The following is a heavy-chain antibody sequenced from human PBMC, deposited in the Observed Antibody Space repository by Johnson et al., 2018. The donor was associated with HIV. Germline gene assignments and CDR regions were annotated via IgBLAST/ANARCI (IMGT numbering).Heavy chain of an antibody. J-gene: IGHJ3*02. CDR3: AKGGRVDAFDI. CDR2: ISYDGSNK. V-gene: IGHV3-30-3*01. CDR1: GFTFSSYA. D-gene: IGHD3-10*01. Sequence: QVQLVESGGGVVQPGRSLRLSCAASGFTFSSYAMHWVRQAPGKGLEWVAVISYDGSNKYYADSVQGRFTISRDTSKNTLYLQMYSLRAEDTAVYYCAKGGRVDAFDIWGQGTMVTVSS.